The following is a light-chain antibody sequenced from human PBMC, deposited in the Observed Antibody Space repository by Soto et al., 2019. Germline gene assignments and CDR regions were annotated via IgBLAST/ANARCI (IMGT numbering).Light chain of an antibody. CDR2: DAS. Sequence: EIVMTQSPATLSVSPGERATLSCRASQSVSSNLAWYQQKPGQAPRLLINDASTRAAGVPARFSGSGSGTEFTLTISSLQSEYFAVYYCQPYNNWLPCTSGHRTK. CDR3: QPYNNWLPCT. V-gene: IGKV3-15*01. J-gene: IGKJ2*02. CDR1: QSVSSN.